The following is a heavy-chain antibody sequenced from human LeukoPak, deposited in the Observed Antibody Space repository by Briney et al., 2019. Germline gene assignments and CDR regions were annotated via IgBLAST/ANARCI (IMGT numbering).Heavy chain of an antibody. J-gene: IGHJ6*02. CDR1: GFTFSDYY. V-gene: IGHV3-11*01. D-gene: IGHD6-6*01. CDR2: ISSSGSTI. CDR3: ARDHSSYSSSSVYYGMDV. Sequence: GGSLRLSCAASGFTFSDYYMSRIRQAPGKGLEWVSYISSSGSTIYYADSVKGRFTISRDNAKNSLYLQMNSLRAEDTAVYYCARDHSSYSSSSVYYGMDVWGQGTTVTVSS.